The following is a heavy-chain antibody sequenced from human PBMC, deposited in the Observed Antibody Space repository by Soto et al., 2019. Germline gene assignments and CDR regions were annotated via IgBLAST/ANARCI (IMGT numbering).Heavy chain of an antibody. V-gene: IGHV4-30-2*01. CDR3: ARGVKDIVLVVYAIGGYYFDY. Sequence: PSETLSLTCAVSGGSISSGGYSWSWIRQPPGKGLEWIGYIYHSGSTYYNPSLKSRVTISVDRSKNQFSLKLSSVTAADTAVYYCARGVKDIVLVVYAIGGYYFDYWGQGTLVTVSS. D-gene: IGHD2-8*01. CDR1: GGSISSGGYS. J-gene: IGHJ4*02. CDR2: IYHSGST.